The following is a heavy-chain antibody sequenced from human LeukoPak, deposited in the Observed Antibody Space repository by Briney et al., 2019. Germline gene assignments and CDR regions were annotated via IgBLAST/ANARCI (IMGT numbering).Heavy chain of an antibody. D-gene: IGHD2-2*01. CDR2: IYYSGST. V-gene: IGHV4-59*01. Sequence: SETLSLTCTVSGGSISSYYWSWIRQPPGKGLEWIGYIYYSGSTNYNPSLKSRVTISVDTSKNQFSLKLSSVTAADTAVYYCVRGARPGYCSSTSCYAGDAFDIWGQGTMVTVSS. J-gene: IGHJ3*02. CDR3: VRGARPGYCSSTSCYAGDAFDI. CDR1: GGSISSYY.